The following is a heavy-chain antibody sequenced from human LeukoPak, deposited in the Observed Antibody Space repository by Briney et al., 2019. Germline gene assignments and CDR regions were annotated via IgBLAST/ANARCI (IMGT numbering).Heavy chain of an antibody. D-gene: IGHD3-10*01. CDR1: GYTFTSHY. CDR3: ASGYYYGSGSYSHFDY. V-gene: IGHV1-46*01. Sequence: ASVKVSCKASGYTFTSHYMHWVRQAPGQGLEWMGLINPSGSSTLYAQKFQGRVTMTRDMSTTTDYMELSSLRSDDTAVYYCASGYYYGSGSYSHFDYWGQGTLVTVSS. J-gene: IGHJ4*02. CDR2: INPSGSST.